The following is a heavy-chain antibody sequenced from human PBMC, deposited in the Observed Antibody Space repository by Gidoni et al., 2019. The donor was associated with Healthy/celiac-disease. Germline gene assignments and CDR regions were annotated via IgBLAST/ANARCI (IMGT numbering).Heavy chain of an antibody. J-gene: IGHJ5*02. CDR1: GGSFSGYY. Sequence: QVQLQQWGAGLLKPSETLSLTCAVYGGSFSGYYWSWIRQPPGKGLEWIGEINHSGSTNYNPSLKSRVTISVDTSKNQFSLKLSSVTAADTAVYYCARGGWVVVAATPIWFDPWGQGTLVTVSS. CDR2: INHSGST. D-gene: IGHD2-15*01. V-gene: IGHV4-34*01. CDR3: ARGGWVVVAATPIWFDP.